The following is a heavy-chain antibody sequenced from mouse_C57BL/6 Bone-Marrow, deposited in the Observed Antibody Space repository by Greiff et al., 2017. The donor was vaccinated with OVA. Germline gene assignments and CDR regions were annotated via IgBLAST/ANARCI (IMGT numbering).Heavy chain of an antibody. CDR1: GYAFTNYL. Sequence: QVQLQQSGAELVRPGTSVKVSCKASGYAFTNYLIEWVKQRPGQGLEWIGVINPGSGGTNYNEKFKGKATLTADKSSSTAYMQLSSLTSEDSAVYFCARSSSYAMDYWGQGTSVTVSS. J-gene: IGHJ4*01. CDR2: INPGSGGT. V-gene: IGHV1-54*01. CDR3: ARSSSYAMDY. D-gene: IGHD1-1*01.